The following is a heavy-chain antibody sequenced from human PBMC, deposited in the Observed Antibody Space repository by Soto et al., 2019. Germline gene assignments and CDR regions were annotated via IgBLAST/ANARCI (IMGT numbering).Heavy chain of an antibody. Sequence: QVQLSQFGAEVKKPGASVKVSCKASGYSLTNFHIHWVRQAPGQGLEWMGMIDPSGGITRDAQRLKGRIPMPWDASISTVYMELRSLTAEYTAVYYCAIDVIGHDNYEPIGYYFDNWGQGTLVTVSS. D-gene: IGHD3-16*02. CDR1: GYSLTNFH. J-gene: IGHJ4*02. V-gene: IGHV1-46*01. CDR2: IDPSGGIT. CDR3: AIDVIGHDNYEPIGYYFDN.